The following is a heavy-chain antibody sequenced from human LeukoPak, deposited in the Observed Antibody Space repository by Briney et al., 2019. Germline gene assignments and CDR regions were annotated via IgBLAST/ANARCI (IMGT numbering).Heavy chain of an antibody. V-gene: IGHV4-61*01. CDR2: IYYNGGT. CDR1: GDSVSNSLYY. CDR3: ARVLRAASWRSYDY. J-gene: IGHJ4*02. Sequence: SETLSLTCTVSGDSVSNSLYYWSWIRQPPGKGLEWIGYIYYNGGTNYNPSLKSRVTISIDTSTNQFSLRLNSMTAADTAVYYCARVLRAASWRSYDYWGQGTLVTVSS. D-gene: IGHD5-18*01.